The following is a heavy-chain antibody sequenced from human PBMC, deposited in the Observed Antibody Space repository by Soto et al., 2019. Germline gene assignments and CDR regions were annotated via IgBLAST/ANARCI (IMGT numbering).Heavy chain of an antibody. CDR1: GGTFSSYA. Sequence: QVQLVQSGAEVKKPGSSVKVSCKASGGTFSSYAISWVRQAPGRGLEWMGGMIPIFGTANYAQKFQGRVKITADESTSTAYMELSSLRSEDTAVYYCAREAGTTFYWFDPWGQGTLVTVSS. CDR3: AREAGTTFYWFDP. D-gene: IGHD1-7*01. V-gene: IGHV1-69*01. CDR2: MIPIFGTA. J-gene: IGHJ5*02.